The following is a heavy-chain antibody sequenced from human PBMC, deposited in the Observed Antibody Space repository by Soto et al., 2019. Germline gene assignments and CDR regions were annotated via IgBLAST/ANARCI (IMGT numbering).Heavy chain of an antibody. D-gene: IGHD3-9*01. V-gene: IGHV4-4*02. J-gene: IGHJ6*03. CDR3: ARANYDILTGPRKGGYYYYMDV. Sequence: PSETLSLTCAVSSVSISSSNWWSWVRQPPGKGLEWIGEIYHSGSTNYNPSLKSRVTISVDKSKNQFSLKLSSVTAADTAVYYCARANYDILTGPRKGGYYYYMDVWGKGTTVTVSS. CDR2: IYHSGST. CDR1: SVSISSSNW.